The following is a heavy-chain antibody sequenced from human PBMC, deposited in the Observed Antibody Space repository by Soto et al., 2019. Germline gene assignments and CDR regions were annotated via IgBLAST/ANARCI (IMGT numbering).Heavy chain of an antibody. CDR3: ARSMYSTSAQLYYGMDV. Sequence: SETLSLTCTVSGGSISTYYWSWIRQPPGKGLEWIGYIYYSGSTSYNPSLKSRVTISVDTSKNQLSLKLSSATAADTAVYYCARSMYSTSAQLYYGMDVWGQGTTVTVSS. V-gene: IGHV4-59*08. CDR2: IYYSGST. J-gene: IGHJ6*02. D-gene: IGHD6-6*01. CDR1: GGSISTYY.